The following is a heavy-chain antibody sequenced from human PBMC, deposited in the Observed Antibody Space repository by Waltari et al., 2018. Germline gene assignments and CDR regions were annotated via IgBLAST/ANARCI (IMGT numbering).Heavy chain of an antibody. V-gene: IGHV3-23*01. J-gene: IGHJ4*02. D-gene: IGHD6-19*01. CDR3: AKCEMYDSGWCAFFRY. CDR2: CVRRGFGT. Sequence: DVRLSESGGGLAQPGGSLRLSCVASEFTLSNSAMSWVRQAPGKGLEWVSECVRRGFGTNNADAVKGRFAISRDNAKNKLYLQMNSLRAEDTAVYYCAKCEMYDSGWCAFFRYWGQGTLVTVSS. CDR1: EFTLSNSA.